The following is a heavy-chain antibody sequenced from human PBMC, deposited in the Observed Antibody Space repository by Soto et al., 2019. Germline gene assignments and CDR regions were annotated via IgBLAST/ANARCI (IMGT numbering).Heavy chain of an antibody. V-gene: IGHV1-8*01. J-gene: IGHJ6*02. CDR1: GYTFTSYD. Sequence: QVQLVQSGAEVKKPGASVKVSCKASGYTFTSYDINWVRQATGQGLEWMGWMNPNRGNTGYAQKFQGRVTMTRNTSISTAYMELSGLRSEDTAVYYCARWPDGYYYYGMDVRGQGTTVTVSS. CDR3: ARWPDGYYYYGMDV. CDR2: MNPNRGNT.